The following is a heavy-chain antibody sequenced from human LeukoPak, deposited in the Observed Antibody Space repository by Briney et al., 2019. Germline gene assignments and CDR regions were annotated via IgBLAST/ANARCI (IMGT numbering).Heavy chain of an antibody. J-gene: IGHJ4*02. V-gene: IGHV4-59*01. CDR3: ARGYDSSGYYFFDY. CDR2: IYYSGST. CDR1: GGSISSYY. Sequence: SETLSLTCTISGGSISSYYWSWVRQPPGKGLEWIGYIYYSGSTNYNPSLKSRVTISVDTSKNQFSLKLCSVTAADTAVYYCARGYDSSGYYFFDYWGQGTLVTVSS. D-gene: IGHD3-22*01.